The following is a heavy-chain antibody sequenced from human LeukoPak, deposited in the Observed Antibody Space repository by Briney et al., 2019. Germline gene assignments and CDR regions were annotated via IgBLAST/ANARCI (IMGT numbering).Heavy chain of an antibody. V-gene: IGHV3-23*01. CDR2: VRASGDNT. CDR3: AKEVLLWFGVPSDYFDY. Sequence: PGGSLRLSCAASGFSFSSYVMSWVRQAPGKGLEWVSAVRASGDNTYYADSVKGRFSISRDNSRNTLYLQMNSLRAEDTAVYYCAKEVLLWFGVPSDYFDYWGQGTLVTVSS. CDR1: GFSFSSYV. J-gene: IGHJ4*02. D-gene: IGHD3-10*01.